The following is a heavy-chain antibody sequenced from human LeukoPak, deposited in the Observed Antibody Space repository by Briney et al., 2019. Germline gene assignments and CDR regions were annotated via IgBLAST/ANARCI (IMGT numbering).Heavy chain of an antibody. CDR1: GGSFSGYY. CDR2: INHSGST. Sequence: SETLSLTCAVYGGSFSGYYWSWIRQPSGKGLEWIGEINHSGSTNYNPSLKSRVTISVDTSKNQFSLKLSSVTAADTAVYYCARGAPGRYCSGGSCYFDYWGQGTLVTVSS. J-gene: IGHJ4*02. D-gene: IGHD2-15*01. V-gene: IGHV4-34*01. CDR3: ARGAPGRYCSGGSCYFDY.